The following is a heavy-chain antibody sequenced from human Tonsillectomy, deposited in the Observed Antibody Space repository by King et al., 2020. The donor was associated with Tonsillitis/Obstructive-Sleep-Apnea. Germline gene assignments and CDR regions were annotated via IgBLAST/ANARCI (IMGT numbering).Heavy chain of an antibody. D-gene: IGHD3-3*01. CDR2: ISYDGSNK. Sequence: VQLVESGGGVVQPGRSLRLSCAASGFTFRNYGMHWVRQAPGKGLEWVAVISYDGSNKYYADSVKGRFTISRDNSKNTLYLQMNSLRAEDTAVYYCAKELGKSGYYDYWGQGTLVTVSS. J-gene: IGHJ4*02. V-gene: IGHV3-30*18. CDR1: GFTFRNYG. CDR3: AKELGKSGYYDY.